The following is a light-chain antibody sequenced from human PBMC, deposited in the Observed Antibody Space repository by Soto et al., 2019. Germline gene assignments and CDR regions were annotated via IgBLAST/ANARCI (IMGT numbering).Light chain of an antibody. CDR2: EVT. J-gene: IGLJ1*01. CDR1: ASDVGSYNL. CDR3: NSYSTTSTLV. Sequence: QSALSQPASVSGSPGQSITISCTGSASDVGSYNLVSWYQQHPGKAPKLVIYEVTYRPSGVSDRFSGSKSGNTASLTISGLQAEDEADYYCNSYSTTSTLVFGTGTKLTVL. V-gene: IGLV2-14*02.